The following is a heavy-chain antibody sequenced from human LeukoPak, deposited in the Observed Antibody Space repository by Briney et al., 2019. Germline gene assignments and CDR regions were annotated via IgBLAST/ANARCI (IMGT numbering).Heavy chain of an antibody. CDR2: IYYSGST. D-gene: IGHD6-19*01. CDR3: ARGESGWGKPLYYFDY. J-gene: IGHJ4*02. CDR1: GGSISSSSYY. V-gene: IGHV4-39*01. Sequence: SSETLSLTCTVSGGSISSSSYYWGWIRQPPGKGLEWIGSIYYSGSTYYNPSLKSRVTISVDTSKNQFSLKLSSVTAADTAVYYCARGESGWGKPLYYFDYWGQGTLVTVPS.